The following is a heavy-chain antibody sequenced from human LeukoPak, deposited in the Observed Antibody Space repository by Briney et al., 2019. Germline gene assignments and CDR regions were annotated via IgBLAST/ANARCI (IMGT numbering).Heavy chain of an antibody. Sequence: GGSLRLSCAASGFTFSSYWMSWVRQAPGKGLEWVANIKQDGSEKYYVDSVKGRFTISRDNAKNSLYLQMNSLRAEDTAVYYCARDQRRTIFGVVITPLDYWGQGTLVTVSS. CDR3: ARDQRRTIFGVVITPLDY. J-gene: IGHJ4*02. D-gene: IGHD3-3*01. CDR1: GFTFSSYW. CDR2: IKQDGSEK. V-gene: IGHV3-7*01.